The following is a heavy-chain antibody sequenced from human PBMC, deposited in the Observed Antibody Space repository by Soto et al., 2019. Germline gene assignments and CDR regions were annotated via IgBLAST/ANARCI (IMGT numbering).Heavy chain of an antibody. CDR3: ARDRAWSGSYYSSY. V-gene: IGHV3-48*03. Sequence: LRLSCAASGFTLSSYEMNWVRQAPGTGLEWVAYISSSGSTIYYEDSVKGRFTIPRDNAKNSLYLQMNRLRAEDTAVYYCARDRAWSGSYYSSYWGQGTLVTVSS. J-gene: IGHJ4*02. D-gene: IGHD1-26*01. CDR1: GFTLSSYE. CDR2: ISSSGSTI.